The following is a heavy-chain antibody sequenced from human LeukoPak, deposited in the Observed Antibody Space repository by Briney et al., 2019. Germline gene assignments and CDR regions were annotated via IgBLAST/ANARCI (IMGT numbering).Heavy chain of an antibody. D-gene: IGHD6-13*01. CDR2: TSYDGSEE. J-gene: IGHJ4*02. CDR3: ARAKGIAVDGTGGRIDF. V-gene: IGHV3-30*04. CDR1: GFAFSSFA. Sequence: GGSLRLSRAASGFAFSSFAMHWVRQAPGKGLEWVAVTSYDGSEEFYADFVKGRFTISRDNSKNTLFLYMNSLRTEDTAVFYCARAKGIAVDGTGGRIDFWGRGTLVTVSS.